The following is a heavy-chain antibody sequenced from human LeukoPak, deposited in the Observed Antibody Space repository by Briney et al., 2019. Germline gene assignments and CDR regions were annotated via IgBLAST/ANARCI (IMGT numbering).Heavy chain of an antibody. D-gene: IGHD6-19*01. CDR1: GYTFTSYD. V-gene: IGHV1-8*01. Sequence: ASVKASWKASGYTFTSYDINWVRQASGQGLEWMGWMNPNSGNTGYAQKFQGRVTMTRNTSISTAYMELSSLRSEDTAVYYCARGSGYSSGWYLYYFDYWGQGTLVTVSS. J-gene: IGHJ4*02. CDR3: ARGSGYSSGWYLYYFDY. CDR2: MNPNSGNT.